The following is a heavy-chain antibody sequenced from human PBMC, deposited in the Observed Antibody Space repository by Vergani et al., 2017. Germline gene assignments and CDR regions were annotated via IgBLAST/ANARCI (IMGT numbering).Heavy chain of an antibody. CDR3: ARTGYWSGGSCYSGAWFDP. Sequence: QVQLVQSGAEVKKPGASVKVSCKASGYTFTGYYMHWVRQAPGQGLEWMGWINPNSGGTNYAQKFQGRVTMTRDTSISTAYMELSRLRSDDTAVYYCARTGYWSGGSCYSGAWFDPWGQGTLVTVSS. D-gene: IGHD2-15*01. CDR1: GYTFTGYY. V-gene: IGHV1-2*02. J-gene: IGHJ5*02. CDR2: INPNSGGT.